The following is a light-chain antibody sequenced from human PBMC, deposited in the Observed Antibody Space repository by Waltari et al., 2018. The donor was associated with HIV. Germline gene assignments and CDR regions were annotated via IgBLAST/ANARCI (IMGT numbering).Light chain of an antibody. V-gene: IGKV1-9*01. CDR3: QQLNSYPLT. Sequence: DIQLTQSPSFLSASVGDRVTITGRARQGISSYLAWYQQKPGKAPKLLIYAASTLQSGVPSRFSGSGSGTEFTLTSSSLQPEDCATYYCQQLNSYPLTFGGGTKVEIK. J-gene: IGKJ4*01. CDR2: AAS. CDR1: QGISSY.